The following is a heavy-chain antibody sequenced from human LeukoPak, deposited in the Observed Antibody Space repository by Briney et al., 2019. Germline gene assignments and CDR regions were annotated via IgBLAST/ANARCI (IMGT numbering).Heavy chain of an antibody. J-gene: IGHJ5*02. Sequence: GGSLRLSCAASGFTLSSYAMSWVRQAPGKGLEWVSAICASGGSTYYADSVKGRFTISRDTSKNTLCLQMNSLRAEDTAVYYCAKGGLWFGGFDPWGQGTLVTVSS. CDR2: ICASGGST. CDR1: GFTLSSYA. V-gene: IGHV3-23*01. D-gene: IGHD3-10*01. CDR3: AKGGLWFGGFDP.